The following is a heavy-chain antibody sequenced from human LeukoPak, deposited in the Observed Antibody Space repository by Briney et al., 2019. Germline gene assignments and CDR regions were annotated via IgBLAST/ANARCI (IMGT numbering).Heavy chain of an antibody. J-gene: IGHJ6*03. D-gene: IGHD2-2*01. CDR1: GGTFSSYA. CDR3: ASGDIVVVPAATKGYYYYMDV. Sequence: SVKVSCKASGGTFSSYAISWVRQAPGQGLEWMGGIIPIFGTANYAQKFQGRVTITADESTSTAYMELSSLRSEDTAVYYCASGDIVVVPAATKGYYYYMDVWGKGTTVTVSS. V-gene: IGHV1-69*13. CDR2: IIPIFGTA.